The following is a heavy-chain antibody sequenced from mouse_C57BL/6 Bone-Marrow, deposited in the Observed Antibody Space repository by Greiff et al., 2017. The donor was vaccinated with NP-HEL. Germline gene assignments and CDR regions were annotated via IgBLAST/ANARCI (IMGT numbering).Heavy chain of an antibody. CDR1: GYTFTSYW. J-gene: IGHJ2*01. CDR2: IDPSDSYT. CDR3: ARSTMVTFDY. Sequence: QVQLQQSGAELVMPGASVKLSCKASGYTFTSYWMHWVKQRPGQGLEWIGEIDPSDSYTNYNQKFKGKSTLTVDKSSSTAYMQLSSLTSEDSAVYYCARSTMVTFDYWGQGTTLTVSS. V-gene: IGHV1-69*01. D-gene: IGHD2-2*01.